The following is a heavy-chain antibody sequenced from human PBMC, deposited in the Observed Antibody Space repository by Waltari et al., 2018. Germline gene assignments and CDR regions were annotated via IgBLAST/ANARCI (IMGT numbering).Heavy chain of an antibody. CDR2: IYSDGST. J-gene: IGHJ4*02. D-gene: IGHD2-21*01. CDR3: ARSPTGHGELDY. V-gene: IGHV4-4*07. CDR1: GGSINTNY. Sequence: QPQLQESGPGLVKPSETLSLTCSLSGGSINTNYWTWIRQPAGERPEWIGRIYSDGSTVYSPSFNSRVSMSIDTSKNQFSLSLYSVTAADTAVYYCARSPTGHGELDYWGPGTLVTVSS.